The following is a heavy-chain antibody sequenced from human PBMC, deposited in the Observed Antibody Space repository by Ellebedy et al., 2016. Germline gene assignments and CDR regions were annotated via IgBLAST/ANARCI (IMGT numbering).Heavy chain of an antibody. Sequence: GGSLRLSCAASGFTFSSYAMHWVRQAPGKGLEWVAVISYDGSNKYYADSVKGRFTISRDNSKNTLYLQMNSLRAEDTAVYYCARDLSPQWLFDYWGQGTLVTVSS. CDR2: ISYDGSNK. V-gene: IGHV3-30*04. J-gene: IGHJ4*02. CDR1: GFTFSSYA. CDR3: ARDLSPQWLFDY. D-gene: IGHD6-19*01.